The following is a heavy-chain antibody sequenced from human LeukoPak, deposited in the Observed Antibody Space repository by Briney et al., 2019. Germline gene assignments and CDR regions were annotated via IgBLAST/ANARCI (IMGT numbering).Heavy chain of an antibody. Sequence: PSETLSLTCTVSGGSISSDTYYWGWIRQPPGKGLEWIGSVYYSGTTKYNPSLKSRVTISIDTSKNQFSLKLISVAAADTAVYYCARDFKQWLNTDYYYYYYMDVWGKGTTVTVSS. V-gene: IGHV4-39*07. D-gene: IGHD6-19*01. CDR3: ARDFKQWLNTDYYYYYYMDV. CDR2: VYYSGTT. J-gene: IGHJ6*03. CDR1: GGSISSDTYY.